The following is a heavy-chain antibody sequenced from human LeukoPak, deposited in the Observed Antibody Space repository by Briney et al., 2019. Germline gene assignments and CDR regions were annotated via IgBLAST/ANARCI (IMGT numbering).Heavy chain of an antibody. Sequence: SETLSLTCTVSGGSISSYYWSWVRQPAGKGREWSGRIYTRGSTNYNPSLKSRVTMSVDTYKNQFSLELSSVTAADTAVYYCARGTPWYQRAFDFWGKGTLVTVSS. J-gene: IGHJ4*02. CDR1: GGSISSYY. D-gene: IGHD2-2*01. CDR2: IYTRGST. V-gene: IGHV4-4*07. CDR3: ARGTPWYQRAFDF.